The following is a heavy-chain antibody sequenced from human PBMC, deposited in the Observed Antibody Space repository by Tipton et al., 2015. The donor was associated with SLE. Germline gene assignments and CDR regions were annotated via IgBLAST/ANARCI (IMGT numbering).Heavy chain of an antibody. V-gene: IGHV4-39*07. Sequence: TLSLTCTVSGGSISSSSYYWGWIRQPPGKGLEWIGSIYYSGSTYYNPSLKSRVTISVDTSKNQFSLKLRSVTAADTAVYYCARELEGVGSQQLVNWGQGTLVTVSS. J-gene: IGHJ4*02. CDR1: GGSISSSSYY. D-gene: IGHD6-13*01. CDR2: IYYSGST. CDR3: ARELEGVGSQQLVN.